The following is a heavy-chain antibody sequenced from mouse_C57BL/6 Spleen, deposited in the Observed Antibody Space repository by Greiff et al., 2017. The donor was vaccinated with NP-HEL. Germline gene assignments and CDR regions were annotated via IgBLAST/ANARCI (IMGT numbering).Heavy chain of an antibody. CDR3: ARSTTVVAPHFDY. Sequence: QVQLQQPGAELVKPGASVKLSCKASGYTFTSYWMHWVKQRPGQGLEWIGMIHPNSGSTNYNEKFKSKATLTVDKSSSTAYMQLSSLTSEDSAVYYCARSTTVVAPHFDYWGKGTTLTVSS. CDR2: IHPNSGST. CDR1: GYTFTSYW. D-gene: IGHD1-1*01. V-gene: IGHV1-64*01. J-gene: IGHJ2*01.